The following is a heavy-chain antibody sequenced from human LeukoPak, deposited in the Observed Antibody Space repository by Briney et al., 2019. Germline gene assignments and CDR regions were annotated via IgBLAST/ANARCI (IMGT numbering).Heavy chain of an antibody. CDR3: ASEGGKRGTPYSLDY. CDR2: ISGSGSSK. D-gene: IGHD1-1*01. CDR1: GFTFSSYA. Sequence: GGSLRLSCAASGFTFSSYAMSWVRQAPGKGLEWVTAISGSGSSKYYVDSVKGRFTISRDNSKNTLYLHMNSLRAEDTDVYYCASEGGKRGTPYSLDYWGQGTLVIVSS. V-gene: IGHV3-23*01. J-gene: IGHJ4*02.